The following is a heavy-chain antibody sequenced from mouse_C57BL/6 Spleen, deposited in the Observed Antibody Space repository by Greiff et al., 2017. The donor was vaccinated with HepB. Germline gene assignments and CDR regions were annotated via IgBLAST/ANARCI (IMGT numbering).Heavy chain of an antibody. V-gene: IGHV1-9*01. D-gene: IGHD3-2*02. CDR1: GYTFTGYW. CDR2: ILPGSGST. Sequence: QVQLQQSGAELMKPGASVKLSCKATGYTFTGYWIEWVKQRPGHGLEWIGEILPGSGSTNYNEKFKGKATFTADTSSNTAYMQLSSLTTEDSAIYYCARSGSSGYISYYAMDYWGQGTSVTVSS. J-gene: IGHJ4*01. CDR3: ARSGSSGYISYYAMDY.